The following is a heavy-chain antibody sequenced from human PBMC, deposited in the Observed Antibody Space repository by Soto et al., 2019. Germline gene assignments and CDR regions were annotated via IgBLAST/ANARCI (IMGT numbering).Heavy chain of an antibody. CDR3: ARVGPWVPYYYDSSPYTFENWFDP. J-gene: IGHJ5*02. D-gene: IGHD3-22*01. CDR1: GGSISSYY. V-gene: IGHV4-4*07. Sequence: SATLSLTCTVSGGSISSYYWSWIRQPAGKGLEWIGRIYTSGSTNYNPSLKSRVTMSVDTSKNQFSLKLSSVTAADTAVYYCARVGPWVPYYYDSSPYTFENWFDPWGQGTLVTVS. CDR2: IYTSGST.